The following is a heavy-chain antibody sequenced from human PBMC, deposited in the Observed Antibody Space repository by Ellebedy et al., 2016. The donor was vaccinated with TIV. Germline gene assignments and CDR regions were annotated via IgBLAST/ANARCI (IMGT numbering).Heavy chain of an antibody. CDR2: IFHSGST. CDR1: GGSVSSNHW. Sequence: MPSETLSLTCAVSGGSVSSNHWWSWVRQPPGKGLAWIGEIFHSGSTNYNPSLKRRVTISVDKSKNQFSLKLTSVTAADTAVYYCGRYYDSSGGSFFDYWGQGTLVTVSS. D-gene: IGHD3-22*01. J-gene: IGHJ4*02. CDR3: GRYYDSSGGSFFDY. V-gene: IGHV4-4*02.